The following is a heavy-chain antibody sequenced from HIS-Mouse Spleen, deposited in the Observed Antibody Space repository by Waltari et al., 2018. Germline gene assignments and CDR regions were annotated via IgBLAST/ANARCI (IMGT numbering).Heavy chain of an antibody. D-gene: IGHD6-13*01. J-gene: IGHJ2*01. CDR3: AREIPYSSSWYDWYFDL. CDR2: IYYRGRT. CDR1: GGSISSSSYY. Sequence: QLQLQESGPGLVKPSETLSLTCTVSGGSISSSSYYWGWIRQPPGKGLEWIGSIYYRGRTYSNPSLKIRVTISVDTSKNQFALKLSSVTAADTAVYYCAREIPYSSSWYDWYFDLWGRGTLVTVSS. V-gene: IGHV4-39*07.